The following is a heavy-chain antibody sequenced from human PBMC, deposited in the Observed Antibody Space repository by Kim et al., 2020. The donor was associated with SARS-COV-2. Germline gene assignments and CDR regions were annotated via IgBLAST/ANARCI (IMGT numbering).Heavy chain of an antibody. V-gene: IGHV3-30-3*01. J-gene: IGHJ4*02. D-gene: IGHD3-22*01. CDR1: GFTFSSCA. Sequence: GGSLRLSCAASGFTFSSCAIHWVRQAPGKGLEWVAGITCDGSNKNYADSVKGRFTISRDNSKNTLYLQMNSLRAEDTALYYCARDRWSRPRDCTYPYYDMDYWGQGTLVTVSS. CDR3: ARDRWSRPRDCTYPYYDMDY. CDR2: ITCDGSNK.